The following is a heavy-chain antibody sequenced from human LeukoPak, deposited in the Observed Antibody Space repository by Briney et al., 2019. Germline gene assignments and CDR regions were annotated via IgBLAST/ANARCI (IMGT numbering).Heavy chain of an antibody. V-gene: IGHV4-38-2*02. CDR3: ARSVGATEYFQH. CDR2: MYHSGST. CDR1: GYSISSGYY. Sequence: SETLSLTCTASGYSISSGYYWGWIRQPPGKGLEWIGSMYHSGSTYYNPSLKSRVTISVDTSKNQFSLKLSSVTAADTAVYYCARSVGATEYFQHWGQGALVTVSS. D-gene: IGHD1-26*01. J-gene: IGHJ1*01.